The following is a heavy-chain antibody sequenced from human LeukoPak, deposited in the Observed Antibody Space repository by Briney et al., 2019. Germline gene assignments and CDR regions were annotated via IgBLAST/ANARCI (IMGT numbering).Heavy chain of an antibody. V-gene: IGHV4-4*07. CDR3: ARAALSYDFWSGANWFDP. J-gene: IGHJ5*02. CDR2: IYTSGST. CDR1: GGSISSYY. D-gene: IGHD3-3*01. Sequence: SETLSLTCTVSGGSISSYYWSWIRQPAGKGLEWIGRIYTSGSTNYNPSLKSRVTMSVDTSKNQFSLKLSSVTAADTAAYYCARAALSYDFWSGANWFDPWGQGTLVTVSS.